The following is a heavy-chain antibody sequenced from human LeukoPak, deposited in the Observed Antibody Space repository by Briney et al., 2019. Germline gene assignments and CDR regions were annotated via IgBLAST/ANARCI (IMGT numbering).Heavy chain of an antibody. Sequence: GGSLRLSCAASGFTFSSYSMNWVRQAPGKGLEWVSYISSSSSTIYYADSVKGRLTISRDNAKNSLYLQMNSLRAEDTAVYYCARDSITIFGVVTNWGQGTLVTVSS. CDR3: ARDSITIFGVVTN. D-gene: IGHD3-3*01. CDR1: GFTFSSYS. J-gene: IGHJ4*02. V-gene: IGHV3-48*01. CDR2: ISSSSSTI.